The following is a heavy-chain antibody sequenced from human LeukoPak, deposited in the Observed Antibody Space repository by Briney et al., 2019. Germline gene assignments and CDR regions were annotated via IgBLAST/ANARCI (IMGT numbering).Heavy chain of an antibody. J-gene: IGHJ4*02. Sequence: PGGSLRLSCAASGFTFSSYWMSWIRQPAGKGLEWIGRIYTSGSTNYNPSLKSRVTMSVDTSKNQFSLKLSSVTAADTAVYYCARVHSDSSGYYRYYFDYWGQGTLVTVSS. CDR1: GFTFSSYW. V-gene: IGHV4-4*07. CDR2: IYTSGST. CDR3: ARVHSDSSGYYRYYFDY. D-gene: IGHD3-22*01.